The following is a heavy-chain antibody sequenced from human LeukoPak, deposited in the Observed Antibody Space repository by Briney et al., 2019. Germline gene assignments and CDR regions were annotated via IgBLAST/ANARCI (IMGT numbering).Heavy chain of an antibody. D-gene: IGHD2-15*01. CDR3: ARSHTQKEFCGGGRCYPTVWWFDP. CDR1: GYTFINND. J-gene: IGHJ5*02. CDR2: IDPKNGNR. V-gene: IGHV1-8*01. Sequence: GASVKVSCKASGYTFINNDINWVRQAPGQGLEWMAWIDPKNGNRGYAQNFRGRVTMTTDISINTAYLELSSLRSEDTAVYYCARSHTQKEFCGGGRCYPTVWWFDPWGQGTLVTVSS.